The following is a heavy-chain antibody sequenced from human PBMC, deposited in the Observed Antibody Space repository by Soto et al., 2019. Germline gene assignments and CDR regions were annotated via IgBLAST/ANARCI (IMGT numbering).Heavy chain of an antibody. D-gene: IGHD1-26*01. Sequence: SLRLSCAASGFTFATYTMNWVRQAPGKGLEWVSGIYGSGDSTFYADSVKGRFTISRDNSKNTLYLQMNSLRASDTAMFYCAIGTHGNSYYDYLGQGTLVTVSS. CDR3: AIGTHGNSYYDY. J-gene: IGHJ4*02. CDR2: IYGSGDST. CDR1: GFTFATYT. V-gene: IGHV3-23*01.